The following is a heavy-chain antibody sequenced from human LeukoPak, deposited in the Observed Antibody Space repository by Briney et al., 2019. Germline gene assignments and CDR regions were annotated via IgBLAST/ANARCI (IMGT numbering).Heavy chain of an antibody. CDR1: GGPISGYF. CDR3: ARHGHDSGNFEAHFDY. D-gene: IGHD3-22*01. Sequence: SETLSLTCTVSGGPISGYFWSWIRQSPGKGLEWIGYPNYGAKINYNPCLKRRVAMSGDTSKNQISLYLISVTAADAAVYYCARHGHDSGNFEAHFDYWGQGTLVTVSS. V-gene: IGHV4-59*08. J-gene: IGHJ4*02. CDR2: PNYGAKI.